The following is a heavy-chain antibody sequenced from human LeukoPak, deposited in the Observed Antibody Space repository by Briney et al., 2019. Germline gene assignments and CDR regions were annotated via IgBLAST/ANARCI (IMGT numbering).Heavy chain of an antibody. CDR3: ARASHWNQLHYFDY. Sequence: PSETLSLTCTVSGGSISSYYWSWIRQPAGKGLEWIGRIYTSGSTNYNPSLKSRVTMSVDTSKNQFSLKLSSVTAADSAMYYCARASHWNQLHYFDYWGQGTLVTVSS. D-gene: IGHD1-1*01. V-gene: IGHV4-4*07. CDR1: GGSISSYY. CDR2: IYTSGST. J-gene: IGHJ4*02.